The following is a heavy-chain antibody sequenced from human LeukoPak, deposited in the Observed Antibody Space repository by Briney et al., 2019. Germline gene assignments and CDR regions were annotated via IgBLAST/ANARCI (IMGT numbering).Heavy chain of an antibody. Sequence: GGSLRLSCAASGFTFSSYGMHWVRQAPGKGLEWVAVTTYDGNNKYYADSVKGRFTISRDNSKNALYLQMNSLRAEDTAAYYCAKSVSSDWYVHFDYWGQGTLVAVSS. V-gene: IGHV3-30*18. CDR3: AKSVSSDWYVHFDY. CDR2: TTYDGNNK. D-gene: IGHD6-19*01. J-gene: IGHJ4*02. CDR1: GFTFSSYG.